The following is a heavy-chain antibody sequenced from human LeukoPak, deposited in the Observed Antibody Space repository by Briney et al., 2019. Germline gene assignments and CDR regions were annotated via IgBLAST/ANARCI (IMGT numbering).Heavy chain of an antibody. CDR1: GGSISSYY. CDR3: ARTVSYCTNGVCYSDFDY. J-gene: IGHJ4*03. V-gene: IGHV4-59*01. Sequence: SETLSLTCTVSGGSISSYYWSWIRQPPGKGLEWIGYIYYSGSTNYNPSLKSRVTISVDTSKNQFSLKLSSVTAADTAVYYCARTVSYCTNGVCYSDFDYWGQGTTVTVSS. D-gene: IGHD2-8*01. CDR2: IYYSGST.